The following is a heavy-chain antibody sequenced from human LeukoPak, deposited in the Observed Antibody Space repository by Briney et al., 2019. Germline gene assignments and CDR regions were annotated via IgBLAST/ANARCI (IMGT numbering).Heavy chain of an antibody. D-gene: IGHD1/OR15-1a*01. CDR3: ARGEEQNFYYYYGMDV. J-gene: IGHJ6*02. CDR2: INPNSGGT. CDR1: GYSFTGYY. V-gene: IGHV1-2*04. Sequence: PLASVKVSCKASGYSFTGYYIHWVRQAPGQGLEWMGWINPNSGGTSYVQKFQGWVTMTRDTSISTAYMELNSLRSNDTAVYYCARGEEQNFYYYYGMDVWGQGTTVTVSS.